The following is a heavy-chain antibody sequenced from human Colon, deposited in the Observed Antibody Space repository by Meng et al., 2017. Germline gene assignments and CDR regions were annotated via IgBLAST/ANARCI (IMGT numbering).Heavy chain of an antibody. CDR3: ARGIWEGFDY. Sequence: QVQLVQLGAEVKKPGASVRVSCKASGYTFTALDINWVRQATGQGLEWMGWINPNSGETGYAQKFQGRFTMTRDTSISTFYMELSSLTSDDTAVYYCARGIWEGFDYWGQGALVTVSS. CDR2: INPNSGET. D-gene: IGHD1-26*01. CDR1: GYTFTALD. J-gene: IGHJ4*02. V-gene: IGHV1-8*01.